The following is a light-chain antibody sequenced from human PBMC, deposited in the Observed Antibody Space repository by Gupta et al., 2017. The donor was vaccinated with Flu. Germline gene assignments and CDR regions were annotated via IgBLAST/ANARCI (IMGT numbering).Light chain of an antibody. Sequence: CKSTESIFSTSNNMKHLSWWHQKPGEAPNLFMNWPAVRQFGGPARFSGGGSGTSVTLIITNRQAEDVAIDYFHQYYSTPGYTFGQGTKLEI. CDR3: HQYYSTPGYT. CDR1: ESIFSTSNNMKH. J-gene: IGKJ2*01. V-gene: IGKV4-1*01. CDR2: WPA.